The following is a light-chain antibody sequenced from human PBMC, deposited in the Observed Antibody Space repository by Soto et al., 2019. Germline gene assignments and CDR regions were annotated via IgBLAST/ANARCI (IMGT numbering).Light chain of an antibody. CDR1: QGISSW. V-gene: IGKV1-12*01. CDR3: QPANIFPLT. J-gene: IGKJ4*01. Sequence: DIQMTQSPSSVSASVGDRVTITCRTSQGISSWLAWYQQKPGKAPRLLIYAASSLQSGVPSRFSGSGSGTDFTLTTSSLKDEEFSSCYCQPANIFPLTFGEGTKVEIK. CDR2: AAS.